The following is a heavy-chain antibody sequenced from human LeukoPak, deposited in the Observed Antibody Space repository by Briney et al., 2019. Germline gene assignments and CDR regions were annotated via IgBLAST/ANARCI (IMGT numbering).Heavy chain of an antibody. D-gene: IGHD3-3*01. V-gene: IGHV4-30-4*08. CDR1: GGSISSGDYY. CDR3: ARGRITIFGVVNDFDY. J-gene: IGHJ4*02. Sequence: SQTLSLTCTVSGGSISSGDYYWSWIRQPPGKGLEWIGYIYYSGSTYYNPSLKSRVTISVDTSKNQFSLKLSSVTAADTAVYYCARGRITIFGVVNDFDYWGQGTLVTVSS. CDR2: IYYSGST.